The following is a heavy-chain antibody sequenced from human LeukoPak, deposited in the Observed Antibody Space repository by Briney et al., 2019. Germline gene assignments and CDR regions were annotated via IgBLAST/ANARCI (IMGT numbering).Heavy chain of an antibody. CDR3: ATVRDGTTYFDY. V-gene: IGHV1-24*01. D-gene: IGHD1-1*01. Sequence: ASVKVSCKVSGYTLSELSMHWVRQAPGKGLEWLGGFDPEDGKTIYARKFQGRVTATEDSSTVTAYMELTSLGSEDTAVYYCATVRDGTTYFDYWGQGTLVTVSS. J-gene: IGHJ4*02. CDR1: GYTLSELS. CDR2: FDPEDGKT.